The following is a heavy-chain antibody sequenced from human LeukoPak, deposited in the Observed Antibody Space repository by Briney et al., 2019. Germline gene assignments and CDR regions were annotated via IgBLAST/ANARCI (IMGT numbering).Heavy chain of an antibody. CDR3: ARASERGYSYGDDFDY. D-gene: IGHD5-18*01. CDR1: GGSISSGGYS. J-gene: IGHJ4*02. Sequence: PSETLSLTCAVSGGSISSGGYSWSWIRQPPGKGLEWIGYIYHSGSTYYNPSLKSRVTISVDRSKNQFSLKLSSVTAADTAVYYCARASERGYSYGDDFDYWGQGTLVTVSS. V-gene: IGHV4-30-2*01. CDR2: IYHSGST.